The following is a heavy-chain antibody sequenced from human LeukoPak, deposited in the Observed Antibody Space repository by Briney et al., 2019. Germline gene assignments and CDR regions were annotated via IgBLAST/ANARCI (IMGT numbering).Heavy chain of an antibody. D-gene: IGHD3-3*01. CDR1: GGSFSGYC. CDR3: ASAHYDFWSGYYEMDY. V-gene: IGHV4-34*01. Sequence: SETLSLTCAVYGGSFSGYCWSWIRQPPGKGLEWIGEINHSGSTNYNPSLKSRVTISVDTSKNQFSLKLSSVTAADTAVYYCASAHYDFWSGYYEMDYWGQGTLVTVSS. CDR2: INHSGST. J-gene: IGHJ4*02.